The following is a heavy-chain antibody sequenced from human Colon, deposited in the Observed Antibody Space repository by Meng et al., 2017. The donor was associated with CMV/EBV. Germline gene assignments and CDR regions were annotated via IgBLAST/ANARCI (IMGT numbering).Heavy chain of an antibody. CDR2: ISGSGVTT. CDR3: TKMGAGIAAAAHFDG. Sequence: GGSLRLSCAASGFKFYNYAMSWVRQAPGEGLEWLSVISGSGVTTYYAGSVKGRFTISRDNSRNILYLQMNGLRVDDTAVYYCTKMGAGIAAAAHFDGWGQGTLVTVSS. V-gene: IGHV3-23*01. CDR1: GFKFYNYA. D-gene: IGHD6-13*01. J-gene: IGHJ4*02.